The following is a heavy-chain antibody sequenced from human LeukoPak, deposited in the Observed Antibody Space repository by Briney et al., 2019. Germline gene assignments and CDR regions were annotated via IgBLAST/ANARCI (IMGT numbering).Heavy chain of an antibody. CDR3: ARDYQADAFDI. CDR1: GFTFSSYG. J-gene: IGHJ3*02. D-gene: IGHD3-16*02. CDR2: ISYDGSNK. V-gene: IGHV3-30*03. Sequence: GGSLRLSCAASGFTFSSYGMHWVRQAPGKGLEWVAVISYDGSNKYYADSVKGRFTISRDNSKNTLYLQMNSLRAEDTAVYYCARDYQADAFDIWGQGTMVTVSS.